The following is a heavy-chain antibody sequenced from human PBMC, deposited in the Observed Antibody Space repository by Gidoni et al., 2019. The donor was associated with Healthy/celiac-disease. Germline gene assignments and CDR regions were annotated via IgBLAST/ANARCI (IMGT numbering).Heavy chain of an antibody. CDR2: IVVGSGNT. V-gene: IGHV1-58*02. CDR3: AAAEQQLVFLDYYGMDV. D-gene: IGHD6-13*01. J-gene: IGHJ6*02. CDR1: GFTFTSSA. Sequence: QMQLVQSGPEVKKPGTSVKVSCKASGFTFTSSAMQWVRQARGQRLEWIGWIVVGSGNTNYAQKFQERVTITRDMSTSTAYMELSSLRSEDTAVYYCAAAEQQLVFLDYYGMDVWGQGTTVTVSS.